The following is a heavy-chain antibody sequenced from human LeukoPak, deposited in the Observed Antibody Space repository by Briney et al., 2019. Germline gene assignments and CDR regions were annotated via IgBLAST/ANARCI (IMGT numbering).Heavy chain of an antibody. CDR2: IIPIFGTA. D-gene: IGHD3-22*01. V-gene: IGHV1-69*13. J-gene: IGHJ4*02. CDR1: GGTLSSYA. CDR3: VTSPLYYYDSRGYSDY. Sequence: ASVKVSCKASGGTLSSYAISWVRQAPGQGLEWMGGIIPIFGTANYAQKFQGRVTITADESTSTAYMELSSLRSEDTAVYYCVTSPLYYYDSRGYSDYWGQGTLVTVSS.